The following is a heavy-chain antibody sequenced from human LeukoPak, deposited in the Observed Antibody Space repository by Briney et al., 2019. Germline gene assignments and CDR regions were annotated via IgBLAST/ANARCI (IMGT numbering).Heavy chain of an antibody. CDR1: GGSISNYY. Sequence: PSETLSLTCIVSGGSISNYYWSWIRQPPGKGLEWIGYIYYSGSTNYNPSLKSRVTISVDTSKNQFSLKLSSVTAADTAVYYCARVSGTRRLDSWGQGTPVTVSS. J-gene: IGHJ5*01. CDR2: IYYSGST. D-gene: IGHD1-1*01. V-gene: IGHV4-59*01. CDR3: ARVSGTRRLDS.